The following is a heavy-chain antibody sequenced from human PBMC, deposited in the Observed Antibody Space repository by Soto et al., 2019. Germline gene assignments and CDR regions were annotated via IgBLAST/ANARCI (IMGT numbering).Heavy chain of an antibody. J-gene: IGHJ3*02. CDR2: ISYDGSNK. V-gene: IGHV3-30*04. Sequence: GGSLRLSCAASGFTFSSYAMHWVRQAPGKGLEWVAVISYDGSNKYYADSVKGRFTISRDNSKNKLYLQMNSLRAEDTDVYYCAREYSGSYYGAFDIWGQGTMVTVSS. CDR3: AREYSGSYYGAFDI. D-gene: IGHD1-26*01. CDR1: GFTFSSYA.